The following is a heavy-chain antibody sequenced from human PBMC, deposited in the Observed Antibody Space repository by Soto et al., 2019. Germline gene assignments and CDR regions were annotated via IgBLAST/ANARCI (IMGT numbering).Heavy chain of an antibody. J-gene: IGHJ4*02. CDR2: ISGSGGST. CDR1: GFTFSSYA. D-gene: IGHD4-17*01. V-gene: IGHV3-23*01. CDR3: SLHDYGDYVFFDY. Sequence: GGSLRLSCAASGFTFSSYAMSWVRQAPGKGLEWVSAISGSGGSTYYADSVKGRFTISRDNSKNTLYLQMNSLRAEDTAVYYCSLHDYGDYVFFDYWGQGTLVTVSS.